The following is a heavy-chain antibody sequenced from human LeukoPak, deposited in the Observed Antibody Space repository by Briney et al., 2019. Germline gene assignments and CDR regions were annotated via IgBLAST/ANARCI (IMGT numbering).Heavy chain of an antibody. V-gene: IGHV3-21*01. Sequence: PGGSLRLSCAASGFTFSTYSMNWVRQAPGKGLEWVSSISSSSSYIYYADSVKGRLTISRDNAKNSLYLQMSSLRAEDTAVYYCASGRDPLDYWGQGTLVTVSS. D-gene: IGHD1-26*01. CDR1: GFTFSTYS. CDR2: ISSSSSYI. J-gene: IGHJ4*02. CDR3: ASGRDPLDY.